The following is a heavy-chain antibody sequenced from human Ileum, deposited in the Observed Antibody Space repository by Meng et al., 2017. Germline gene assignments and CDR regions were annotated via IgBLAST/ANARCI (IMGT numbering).Heavy chain of an antibody. CDR3: ARHPRNYHDGSGYYGDDTFDI. CDR1: GYSFTNYW. Sequence: GESLKISCQGSGYSFTNYWIGWVRQMPGKGLEWMGVLFPRNSDTSYSPSFQGQVTISADKSITTAYLQWSSLKVSDTAMYYCARHPRNYHDGSGYYGDDTFDIWGQGTMVTVSS. J-gene: IGHJ3*02. V-gene: IGHV5-51*01. D-gene: IGHD3-22*01. CDR2: LFPRNSDT.